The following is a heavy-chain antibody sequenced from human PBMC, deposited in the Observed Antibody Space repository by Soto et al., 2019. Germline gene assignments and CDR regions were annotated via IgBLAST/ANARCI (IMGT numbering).Heavy chain of an antibody. V-gene: IGHV1-8*01. J-gene: IGHJ4*02. CDR1: RYTFTSYD. D-gene: IGHD3-3*01. Sequence: ASVKVSCKASRYTFTSYDINWVRQATGQRLEWMGWMNPSSGNTEYAQKFQGRVTMTRNTSISTAYMELSSLRSEDTAVYYCARDSPYYDFWSGYYFWGQGTLVTVSS. CDR2: MNPSSGNT. CDR3: ARDSPYYDFWSGYYF.